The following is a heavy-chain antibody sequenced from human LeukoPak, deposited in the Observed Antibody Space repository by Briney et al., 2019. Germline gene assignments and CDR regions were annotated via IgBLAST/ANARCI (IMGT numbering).Heavy chain of an antibody. V-gene: IGHV3-53*01. CDR3: AKGGVVVPAAIPPFDY. CDR1: GITVSTNY. J-gene: IGHJ4*02. CDR2: IYSGGAT. D-gene: IGHD2-2*02. Sequence: GGSLRLSCAASGITVSTNYMSWVRQAPGKGLEWVSIIYSGGATFYADSVKGRFTISRENSKNTLYLQMNSLRAEDTAVYYCAKGGVVVPAAIPPFDYWGQGTLVTVSS.